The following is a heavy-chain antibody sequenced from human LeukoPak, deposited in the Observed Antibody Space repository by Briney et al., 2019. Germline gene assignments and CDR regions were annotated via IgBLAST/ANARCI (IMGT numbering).Heavy chain of an antibody. CDR2: ISWNSGSI. Sequence: GGSLRLSCAASGFTFDDYAMHWVRQAPGKGVEWVSGISWNSGSIGYADSVKGRFTISRDNAKNSLYLQMNSLRAEDTALYYCAKANNGYSSGSTLDYWGQGTLVTVSS. V-gene: IGHV3-9*01. CDR1: GFTFDDYA. D-gene: IGHD6-19*01. CDR3: AKANNGYSSGSTLDY. J-gene: IGHJ4*02.